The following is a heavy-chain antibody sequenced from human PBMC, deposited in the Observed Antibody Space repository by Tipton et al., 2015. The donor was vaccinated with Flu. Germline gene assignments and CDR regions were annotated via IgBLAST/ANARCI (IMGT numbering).Heavy chain of an antibody. CDR3: ARERGGYIAAAYLYYYYMDV. V-gene: IGHV1-18*04. CDR1: GYTFTSYG. Sequence: QVQLVQSGAEVKKPGASVKVSCKASGYTFTSYGISWVRQAPGQGLEWMGWISAYNGNTNYAQKLQGRVTMTTDTSTSTAYMELRSLRSDDTAVYYCARERGGYIAAAYLYYYYMDVWGKGTTVSVSS. J-gene: IGHJ6*03. D-gene: IGHD6-13*01. CDR2: ISAYNGNT.